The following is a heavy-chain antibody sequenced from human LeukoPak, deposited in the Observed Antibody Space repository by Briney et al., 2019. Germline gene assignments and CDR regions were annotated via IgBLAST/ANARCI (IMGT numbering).Heavy chain of an antibody. CDR2: INPSGGST. CDR3: ARGYSQDYYDSSGYQN. CDR1: GYTFTSYY. V-gene: IGHV1-46*01. D-gene: IGHD3-22*01. J-gene: IGHJ4*02. Sequence: ASVKVSCKASGYTFTSYYMHWVRQAPGQGLEWMGIINPSGGSTSYAQKFQGRVTMTRDTSTSTVYMELSSLRSEDTAVYYCARGYSQDYYDSSGYQNWGQGTLATVSS.